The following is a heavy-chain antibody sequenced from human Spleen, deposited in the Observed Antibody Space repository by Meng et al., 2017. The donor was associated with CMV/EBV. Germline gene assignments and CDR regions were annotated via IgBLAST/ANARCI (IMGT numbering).Heavy chain of an antibody. Sequence: YTFSGYFMHAVRQAPGEGLEWMGGINPNTGATKFAQNFQSRVTTTTDTSISTAYMEVSSLTSDDTAVYYCARDRPHQLQSHNAFDIWGQGTMVTVSS. CDR3: ARDRPHQLQSHNAFDI. J-gene: IGHJ3*02. CDR2: INPNTGAT. D-gene: IGHD2-2*01. CDR1: YTFSGYF. V-gene: IGHV1-2*02.